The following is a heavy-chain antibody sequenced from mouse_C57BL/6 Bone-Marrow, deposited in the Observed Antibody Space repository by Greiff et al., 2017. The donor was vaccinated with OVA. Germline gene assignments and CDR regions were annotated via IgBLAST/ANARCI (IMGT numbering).Heavy chain of an antibody. D-gene: IGHD1-1*01. CDR3: TREEEGILTTVVATNAMDY. Sequence: VQLKQSGTVLARPGASVKMSCKTSGYTFTSYWMHWVKPRPGQGLEWMGAIYPGNSDTSYNQKFKGKAKLTAVTSASTAYMELSSLTNEDSAVYYCTREEEGILTTVVATNAMDYWGQGTSVTVSS. V-gene: IGHV1-5*01. CDR2: IYPGNSDT. CDR1: GYTFTSYW. J-gene: IGHJ4*01.